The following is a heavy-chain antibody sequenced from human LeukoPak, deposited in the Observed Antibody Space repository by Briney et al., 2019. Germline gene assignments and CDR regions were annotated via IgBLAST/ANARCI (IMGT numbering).Heavy chain of an antibody. CDR1: GFTFSSYA. V-gene: IGHV3-23*01. CDR2: ISDSGDRT. D-gene: IGHD6-6*01. CDR3: ANSSLA. J-gene: IGHJ4*02. Sequence: GGSLRLSCAASGFTFSSYAMSWVRQAPGKGLEWVSSISDSGDRTHYADSVKGRFTTSRVNSKNTLFLQMTNLRTEDTAVYYCANSSLAWGQGTLVTVSS.